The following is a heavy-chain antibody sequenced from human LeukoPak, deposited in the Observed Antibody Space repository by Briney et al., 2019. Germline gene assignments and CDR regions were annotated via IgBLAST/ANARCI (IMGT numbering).Heavy chain of an antibody. CDR2: IGGSGTST. J-gene: IGHJ6*02. V-gene: IGHV3-23*01. D-gene: IGHD1-26*01. CDR3: AKDGPYSGSYLGMDV. Sequence: GGSLRLSCAASGFTFISYAMSWVRQAPGKGLEWVSGIGGSGTSTYYADSVKGRFTISRDNSKNTLYLQMNSLRAEGTAVYYCAKDGPYSGSYLGMDVWGQGTTVTVSS. CDR1: GFTFISYA.